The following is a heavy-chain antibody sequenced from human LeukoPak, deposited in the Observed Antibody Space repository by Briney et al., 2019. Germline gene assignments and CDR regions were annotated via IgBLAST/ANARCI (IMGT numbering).Heavy chain of an antibody. Sequence: SETLSLTCAVYGGSFSGYYWSWIRQPPGKGLEWIGEINHSGSTNYNPSLKSRVTISVDTSKNQFSLQLNSVTPEDTAVYYCASGYSYGGYFDYWGQGTLVTVSS. CDR1: GGSFSGYY. CDR2: INHSGST. J-gene: IGHJ4*02. D-gene: IGHD5-18*01. V-gene: IGHV4-34*01. CDR3: ASGYSYGGYFDY.